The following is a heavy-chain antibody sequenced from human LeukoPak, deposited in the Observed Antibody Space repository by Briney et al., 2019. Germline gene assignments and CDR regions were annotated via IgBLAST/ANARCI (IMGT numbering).Heavy chain of an antibody. D-gene: IGHD3-16*01. V-gene: IGHV3-33*08. Sequence: GGSLRLSCAASGFTFSKYAMSWVRQAPGKGLEWVSLIWYDGSNKYYADSVKGRFTISRDNSKNTLYLQMNSLRAEDTAVYYCARDWGKGDYWGQGTLVTVSS. CDR1: GFTFSKYA. CDR3: ARDWGKGDY. J-gene: IGHJ4*02. CDR2: IWYDGSNK.